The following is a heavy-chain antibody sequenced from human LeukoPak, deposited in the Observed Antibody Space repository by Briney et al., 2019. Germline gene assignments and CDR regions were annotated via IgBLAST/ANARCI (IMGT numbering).Heavy chain of an antibody. Sequence: SETLSLTCTVSSGSINSYYWGWVRQPPGKGLEWIGRIYTTGATQYNPSLKSRVTMSIDTSTNQFSLNLRSMTAADMAVYYCGRQGYTASYYFLDFWSQGTLVAVS. V-gene: IGHV4-4*07. CDR3: GRQGYTASYYFLDF. J-gene: IGHJ4*02. CDR1: SGSINSYY. D-gene: IGHD1-26*01. CDR2: IYTTGAT.